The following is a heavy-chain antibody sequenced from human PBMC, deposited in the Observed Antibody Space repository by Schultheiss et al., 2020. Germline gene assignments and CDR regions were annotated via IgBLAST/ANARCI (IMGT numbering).Heavy chain of an antibody. CDR3: ARVETTPMGTGGYYFDY. CDR2: IDWDGDK. CDR1: GFSLSNSGMC. Sequence: SGPTLVKPTQTLTLTCTFSGFSLSNSGMCVSWIRQPPGKGLEWLARIDWDGDKHYSTSLKTRLTIFKDTSKNQVVLIMTNMDPVDTATYYCARVETTPMGTGGYYFDYWGQGALVTVSS. V-gene: IGHV2-70*11. J-gene: IGHJ4*02. D-gene: IGHD5-18*01.